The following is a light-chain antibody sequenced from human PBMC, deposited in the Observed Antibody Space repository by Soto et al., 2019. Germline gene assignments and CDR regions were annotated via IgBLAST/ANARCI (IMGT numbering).Light chain of an antibody. CDR3: QQASSLPYT. CDR2: GAS. J-gene: IGKJ2*01. CDR1: QNIGNW. Sequence: DIQMTQSPSFVSASVGDRVTITCRASQNIGNWLAWYHQRPGRAPELLIYGASGLHTGVPSRFSGSGSGTDFTLTISSLQPEYLATCFCQQASSLPYTFGQGTKLEI. V-gene: IGKV1-12*01.